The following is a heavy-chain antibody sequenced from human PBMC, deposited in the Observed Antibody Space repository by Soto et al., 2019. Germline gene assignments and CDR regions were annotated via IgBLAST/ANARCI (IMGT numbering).Heavy chain of an antibody. J-gene: IGHJ3*01. CDR2: IKKDGTEK. V-gene: IGHV3-7*01. D-gene: IGHD2-2*01. Sequence: GGSLRLSCAASGFTFSRYWVSWVRQAPGRGLEWVANIKKDGTEKYYVDSVKGRFTISRDNAKNSLYLQMNSLRADDTAVYDCARDYCSDTSCHDAVDVWGQVTMVTGSS. CDR3: ARDYCSDTSCHDAVDV. CDR1: GFTFSRYW.